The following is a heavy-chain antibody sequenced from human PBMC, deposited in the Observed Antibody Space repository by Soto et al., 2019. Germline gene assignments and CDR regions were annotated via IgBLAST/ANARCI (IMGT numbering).Heavy chain of an antibody. V-gene: IGHV3-30-3*01. D-gene: IGHD1-26*01. Sequence: QVQLVESGGGVVQPGRSLRLSCAASGFTFSSYAMHWVRQAPGKGLEWVAVISYDGSSKYYADSVKGRFTISRDNSKNTLYLQMNSLRSEDTAVYYCERYSGSHYYYYYGMDVWGQGTTVTVSS. J-gene: IGHJ6*02. CDR2: ISYDGSSK. CDR3: ERYSGSHYYYYYGMDV. CDR1: GFTFSSYA.